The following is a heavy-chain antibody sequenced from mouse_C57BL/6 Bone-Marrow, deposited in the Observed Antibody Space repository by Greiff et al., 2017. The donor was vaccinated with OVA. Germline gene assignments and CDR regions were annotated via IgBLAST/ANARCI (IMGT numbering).Heavy chain of an antibody. Sequence: EVQLVESEGGLVQPGSSMKLSCTASGFTFSDYYMAWVRQVPEKGLEWVANINYDGSSTYYLDSLKSRFIISRDNAKNILYLQMSSLKSEDTATYYCARGPNCDYFDYWGQGTTLTVSS. CDR2: INYDGSST. D-gene: IGHD4-1*01. CDR3: ARGPNCDYFDY. J-gene: IGHJ2*01. V-gene: IGHV5-16*01. CDR1: GFTFSDYY.